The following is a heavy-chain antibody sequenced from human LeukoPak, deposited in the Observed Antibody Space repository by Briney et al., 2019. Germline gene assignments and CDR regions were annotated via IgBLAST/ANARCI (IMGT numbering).Heavy chain of an antibody. V-gene: IGHV4-61*02. D-gene: IGHD3-3*01. CDR2: IYTIGST. J-gene: IGHJ4*02. Sequence: SQTLSLTCTVSGGSISSGNYYWSWIRQPAGKGLEWIGRIYTIGSTSYSPSLKSRVTISQDTSKNQFSLKLSSVTAADTAVYYCARGRRFPDYWGQGTLVTVSS. CDR3: ARGRRFPDY. CDR1: GGSISSGNYY.